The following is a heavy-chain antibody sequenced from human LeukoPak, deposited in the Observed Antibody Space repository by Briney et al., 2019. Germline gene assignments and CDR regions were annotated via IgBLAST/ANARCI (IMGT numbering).Heavy chain of an antibody. D-gene: IGHD3-3*01. CDR2: IYSGDSDT. Sequence: GAALQISSKGSGYGFTSYWIGCVRPMPGKGLEWMGIIYSGDSDTRYSPSFQGQVTISADKSISTAYPQWRSLKASDTAMYYCARRGLRFLSGTGWFDPWGQGTLVTVSS. J-gene: IGHJ5*02. V-gene: IGHV5-51*01. CDR1: GYGFTSYW. CDR3: ARRGLRFLSGTGWFDP.